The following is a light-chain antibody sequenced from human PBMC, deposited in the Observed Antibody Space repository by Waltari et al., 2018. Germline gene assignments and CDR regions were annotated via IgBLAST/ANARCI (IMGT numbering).Light chain of an antibody. CDR1: SSNIGSNT. J-gene: IGLJ3*02. V-gene: IGLV1-44*01. Sequence: QSVLTQPPSASGTPGQRVTISCSGSSSNIGSNTVNWYQQLPGTAPKLLIYSNNQRPSGVPDRCSGSKSGTSASRAISGLQSEDEADYYCAAWDDSLNGRVFGGGTKLTVL. CDR2: SNN. CDR3: AAWDDSLNGRV.